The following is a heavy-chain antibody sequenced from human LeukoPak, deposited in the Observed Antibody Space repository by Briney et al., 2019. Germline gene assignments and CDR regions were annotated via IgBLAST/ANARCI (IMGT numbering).Heavy chain of an antibody. CDR1: GFTVSSNY. CDR3: ARDAKWANYYYYGMDV. D-gene: IGHD2-8*01. CDR2: IYSGGST. J-gene: IGHJ6*02. Sequence: GGSLSLSCAASGFTVSSNYMSWVRQAPGKGLEWVSVIYSGGSTYYADSVKGRFTISRDNSKNTLYLQMNSLRAEDTAVYYCARDAKWANYYYYGMDVWGQGTTVTVSS. V-gene: IGHV3-66*02.